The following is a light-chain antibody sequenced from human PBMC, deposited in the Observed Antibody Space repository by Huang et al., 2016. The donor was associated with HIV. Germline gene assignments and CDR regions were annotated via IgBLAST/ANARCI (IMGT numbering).Light chain of an antibody. CDR3: QQLNSYPRT. V-gene: IGKV1-9*01. Sequence: IQLTQSPSSLSASVGDRVTITCRASQGISTYLAWYQQKPGKAPKLLIYAASTLQSGVPSRFSGSVSGTHFTLTISSLQPEDFATYYCQQLNSYPRTFGGGTKVEIK. CDR2: AAS. J-gene: IGKJ4*01. CDR1: QGISTY.